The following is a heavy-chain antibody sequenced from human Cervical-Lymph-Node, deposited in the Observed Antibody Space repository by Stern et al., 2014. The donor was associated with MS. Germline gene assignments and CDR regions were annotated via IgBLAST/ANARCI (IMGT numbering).Heavy chain of an antibody. CDR1: GYYFSTYW. J-gene: IGHJ4*02. Sequence: VQLVESGGEVKKPGESLKISCKGSGYYFSTYWIAWVRQKPGKGLEWMGIIFPRDSDVRYSPSFQDQVTRSVDQSINPAYLQWSSLKSSDTAMYYCARRGDYFDSWGQGTLVTVSS. CDR2: IFPRDSDV. V-gene: IGHV5-51*01. CDR3: ARRGDYFDS. D-gene: IGHD5-12*01.